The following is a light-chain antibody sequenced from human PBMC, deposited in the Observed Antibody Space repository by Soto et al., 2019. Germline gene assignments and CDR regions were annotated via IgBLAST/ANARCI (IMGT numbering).Light chain of an antibody. V-gene: IGLV2-8*01. CDR3: SSHAGRNKNIV. J-gene: IGLJ2*01. CDR1: SSDVGGYNY. Sequence: QSVLTQPPSASGSPGQSVTISCTGTSSDVGGYNYVSWYQQHPGKAPKLMISEVSKRQSGVPDRFSGSKSGNTASLTVSGLQAEDEADYYCSSHAGRNKNIVFGGGTQLTVL. CDR2: EVS.